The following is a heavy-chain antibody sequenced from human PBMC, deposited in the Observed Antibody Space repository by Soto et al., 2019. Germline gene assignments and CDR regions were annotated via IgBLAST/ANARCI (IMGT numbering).Heavy chain of an antibody. CDR1: GGSISSYY. J-gene: IGHJ6*03. Sequence: SETLSLTCTVSGGSISSYYLSWIRQPPGRGLEWIGYIYYSGSTNYNPSLKSRVTISVDTSKNQFSLKLSSVTAADTAVYYCARTVDTAMVFYMDVWGKGTTVTVSS. D-gene: IGHD5-18*01. V-gene: IGHV4-59*08. CDR2: IYYSGST. CDR3: ARTVDTAMVFYMDV.